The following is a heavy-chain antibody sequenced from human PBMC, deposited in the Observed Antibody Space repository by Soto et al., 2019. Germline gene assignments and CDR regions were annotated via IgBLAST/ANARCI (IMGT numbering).Heavy chain of an antibody. CDR3: ARYDSSGYYWPYYYYGMDV. CDR2: INSSSSYI. Sequence: EVQLVESGGGLVKPGGSLSLSCEASGFTFSTYSRNWVAQAPGKGLEGAPSINSSSSYIYYADSVKGRFTISRDNAKNSLYLQMNSLRAEDTAVYYCARYDSSGYYWPYYYYGMDVWGQGTTVTVSS. J-gene: IGHJ6*02. D-gene: IGHD3-22*01. CDR1: GFTFSTYS. V-gene: IGHV3-21*01.